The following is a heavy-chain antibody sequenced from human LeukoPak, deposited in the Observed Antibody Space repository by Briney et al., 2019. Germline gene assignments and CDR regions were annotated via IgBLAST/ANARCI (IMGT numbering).Heavy chain of an antibody. CDR3: ATEDGSGLFDP. CDR2: INPSGGST. Sequence: ASVKVSCKASGYTFTSYYMHWVRQAPGQGLEWMGIINPSGGSTSYAQKFQGRVTMTRDMSTSTVYMELSSLRSEDTAVYYCATEDGSGLFDPWGQGTLVTVSS. J-gene: IGHJ5*02. V-gene: IGHV1-46*01. D-gene: IGHD6-19*01. CDR1: GYTFTSYY.